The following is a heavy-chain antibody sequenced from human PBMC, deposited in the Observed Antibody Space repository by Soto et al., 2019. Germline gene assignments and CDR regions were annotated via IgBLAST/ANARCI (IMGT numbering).Heavy chain of an antibody. D-gene: IGHD3-10*01. Sequence: GESLKISCAASGFTFSSYAMSWVRQAPGKGLEWVSAISGSGGSTYYADSVKGRFTISRDNSKNTLYLQMNSLRAEDTAVYYCAKFMGSGRTILGGYPQPFDIWGQGTMVTVSS. CDR1: GFTFSSYA. J-gene: IGHJ3*02. V-gene: IGHV3-23*01. CDR2: ISGSGGST. CDR3: AKFMGSGRTILGGYPQPFDI.